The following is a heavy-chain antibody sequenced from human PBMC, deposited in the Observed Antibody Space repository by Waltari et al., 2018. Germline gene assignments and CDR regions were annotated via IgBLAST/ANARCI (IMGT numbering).Heavy chain of an antibody. CDR1: GFSFNTYW. CDR3: ARDGELSGAIPFDY. CDR2: IKGDGNVK. Sequence: EVRLMESGGGLVQPGGSLRLSCAASGFSFNTYWMSWVRQAPGKGLGGGAKIKGDGNVKHYVDAGRGRFTISRDNARSSLYLQMDSLRAEDTAVYYCARDGELSGAIPFDYWGQGTLVTVSS. V-gene: IGHV3-7*01. J-gene: IGHJ4*02. D-gene: IGHD1-26*01.